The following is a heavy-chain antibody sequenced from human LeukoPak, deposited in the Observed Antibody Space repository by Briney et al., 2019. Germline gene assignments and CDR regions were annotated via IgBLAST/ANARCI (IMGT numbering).Heavy chain of an antibody. V-gene: IGHV5-10-1*01. Sequence: GESLKISCKASGYTFTSCWISWVRQVPGKGLEWMGKIDPSDSYTNYSPSFQGHVTISADKSISTVYLQWSSLKASDTAMYYCARHVGIVSPRDVWGQGTTVTVSS. CDR2: IDPSDSYT. CDR1: GYTFTSCW. CDR3: ARHVGIVSPRDV. D-gene: IGHD2/OR15-2a*01. J-gene: IGHJ6*02.